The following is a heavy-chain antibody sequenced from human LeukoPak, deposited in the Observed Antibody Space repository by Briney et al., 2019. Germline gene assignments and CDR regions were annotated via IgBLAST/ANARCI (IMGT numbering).Heavy chain of an antibody. D-gene: IGHD1-26*01. CDR3: ARGPMGATSWFDP. V-gene: IGHV4-39*07. CDR1: GGSISSSSYY. J-gene: IGHJ5*02. CDR2: IYYSGST. Sequence: SETLSLTCTVSGGSISSSSYYWGWIRQPPGKGLEWIGSIYYSGSTYYNPSLKSRVTISVDTSKNQFSLKLSSVTAADTAVYYCARGPMGATSWFDPWGQGTLVTVSS.